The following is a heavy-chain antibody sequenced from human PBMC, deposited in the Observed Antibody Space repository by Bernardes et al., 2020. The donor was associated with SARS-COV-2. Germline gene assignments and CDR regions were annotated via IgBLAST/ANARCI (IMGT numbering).Heavy chain of an antibody. CDR3: ARGCRRTSCYGSGGWIDP. CDR1: GYTFTAYY. J-gene: IGHJ5*02. D-gene: IGHD2-2*01. V-gene: IGHV1-2*02. CDR2: INPDSGGT. Sequence: AAVKDSCKASGYTFTAYYIHWVRQAPGQGLEWMGWINPDSGGTKFAQKFQGRVTMTRDTSISTAYMELSRVTSDDTAVYYCARGCRRTSCYGSGGWIDPWGQGTLVTVSS.